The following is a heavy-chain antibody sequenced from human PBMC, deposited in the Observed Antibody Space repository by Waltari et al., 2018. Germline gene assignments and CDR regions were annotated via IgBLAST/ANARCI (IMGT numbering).Heavy chain of an antibody. CDR1: GYTSMDYF. CDR3: APLPGGSGQTFDY. V-gene: IGHV1-69-2*01. J-gene: IGHJ4*02. CDR2: IDPEDGET. Sequence: EVELVQSGAEVKKPGATVKISCKASGYTSMDYFMHWVQQAPGKGLEWMGRIDPEDGETVYSEKFQGRVTITADTSTDTAYMELSSLTSGDTAVYYCAPLPGGSGQTFDYWGQGTLVTVSS. D-gene: IGHD3-10*01.